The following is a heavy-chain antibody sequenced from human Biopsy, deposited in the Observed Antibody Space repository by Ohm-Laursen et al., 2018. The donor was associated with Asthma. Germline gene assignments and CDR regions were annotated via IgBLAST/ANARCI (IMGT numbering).Heavy chain of an antibody. Sequence: ASVKVSCKPSGYNFISFAIHWVRQAPGQRLEWMGWVNTGNGDTKYSQKFQGRVTITRDTSASTAYMELRSLRSEDTATYYCARTYYDFLTGQVKDVFGVWGQGTMVTISS. D-gene: IGHD3-9*01. CDR3: ARTYYDFLTGQVKDVFGV. CDR1: GYNFISFA. CDR2: VNTGNGDT. J-gene: IGHJ3*01. V-gene: IGHV1-3*04.